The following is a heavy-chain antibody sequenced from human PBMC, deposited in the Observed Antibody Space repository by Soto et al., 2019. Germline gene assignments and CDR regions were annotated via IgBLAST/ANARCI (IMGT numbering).Heavy chain of an antibody. J-gene: IGHJ4*02. Sequence: QVQLVQSGAEVKKPGASVKVSCKASGYTFTGYYMHWVRQAPGQGLEWMGWINPNSGGTNYAQKFQGRVTMTRDTSISTAYMELSRLRSDDTAVYYCARVSSPYCTNGVCYTSDFDYWGQVTLVTVSS. CDR1: GYTFTGYY. CDR2: INPNSGGT. D-gene: IGHD2-8*01. V-gene: IGHV1-2*02. CDR3: ARVSSPYCTNGVCYTSDFDY.